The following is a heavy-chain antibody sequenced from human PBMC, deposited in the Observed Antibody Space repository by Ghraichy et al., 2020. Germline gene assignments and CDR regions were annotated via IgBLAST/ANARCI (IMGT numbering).Heavy chain of an antibody. J-gene: IGHJ3*02. CDR1: GGSFSGYY. Sequence: ETLSLTCAVYGGSFSGYYCSWIRQPPGKGLEWIGEINHSGSTNYNPSLKSRVTISVDTSKNQFSLKLSSVTAADTAVYYCARVFVVPAATDAFDIWGQGTMVTVSS. CDR3: ARVFVVPAATDAFDI. D-gene: IGHD2-2*01. CDR2: INHSGST. V-gene: IGHV4-34*01.